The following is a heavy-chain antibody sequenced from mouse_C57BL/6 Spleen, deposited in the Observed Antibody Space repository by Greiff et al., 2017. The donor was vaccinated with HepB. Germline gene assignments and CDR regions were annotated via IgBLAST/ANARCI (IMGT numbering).Heavy chain of an antibody. CDR2: IYPSDSET. J-gene: IGHJ4*01. D-gene: IGHD2-4*01. V-gene: IGHV1-61*01. CDR1: GYTFTSYW. CDR3: ATMIRYAMDY. Sequence: VQLQQPGAELVRPGSLVKLSCKASGYTFTSYWMDWVKQRPGQGLEWIGNIYPSDSETHYNQKFKDKATLTVDKSSSTAYMQLSSLTSEDSAVYYCATMIRYAMDYWGQGTSVTVSS.